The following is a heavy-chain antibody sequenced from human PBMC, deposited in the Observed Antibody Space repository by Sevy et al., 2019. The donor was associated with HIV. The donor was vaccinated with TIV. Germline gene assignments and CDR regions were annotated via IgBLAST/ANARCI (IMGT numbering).Heavy chain of an antibody. Sequence: GGSLRLSCAASEFTFSSYGMHWVRQAPGKGLEWVAFIRYDGSNKYYADSVKGRFTISRDNSKNTLYLQMNSLRAEDTAVYYCAKDHRRYCTGGVCCFDYWGQGTLVTVSS. CDR2: IRYDGSNK. V-gene: IGHV3-30*02. D-gene: IGHD2-8*02. J-gene: IGHJ4*02. CDR3: AKDHRRYCTGGVCCFDY. CDR1: EFTFSSYG.